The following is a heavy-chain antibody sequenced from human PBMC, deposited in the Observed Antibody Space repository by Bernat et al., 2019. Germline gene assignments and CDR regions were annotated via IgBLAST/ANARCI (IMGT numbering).Heavy chain of an antibody. CDR2: INHSGST. V-gene: IGHV4-34*01. CDR3: ARGRPYYYDSSGYYSYFDY. Sequence: QVQLQQWGAGLLKPSETLSLTCAVYGGSFSGYYWSLIRQPPGQGLQWIGEINHSGSTNYNQSPKSRITISVDTSKNRFSLKLSSVTAADTAVYYCARGRPYYYDSSGYYSYFDYWGQGTLVTVSS. J-gene: IGHJ4*02. CDR1: GGSFSGYY. D-gene: IGHD3-22*01.